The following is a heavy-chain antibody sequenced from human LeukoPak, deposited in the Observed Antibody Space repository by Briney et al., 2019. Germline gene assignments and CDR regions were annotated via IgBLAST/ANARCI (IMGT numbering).Heavy chain of an antibody. V-gene: IGHV4-34*01. Sequence: PSETLSLTCAVYGGSLSSYYWSWIRQPPGKGLEWIGEIDYTGSTNYNPSLKSRMKMSVDTSKNQFSVNLNSVTAADTAFYYCARRRIPATITGSKLSSRFDTWGQGTLVTVSS. CDR1: GGSLSSYY. J-gene: IGHJ1*01. CDR2: IDYTGST. D-gene: IGHD5-12*01. CDR3: ARRRIPATITGSKLSSRFDT.